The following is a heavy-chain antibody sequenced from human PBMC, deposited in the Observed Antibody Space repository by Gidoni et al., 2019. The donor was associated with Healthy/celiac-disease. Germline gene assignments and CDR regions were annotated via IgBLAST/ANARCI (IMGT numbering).Heavy chain of an antibody. CDR1: GDTFASHW. CDR3: ARVSEFWSGYPFCRGYTMDV. J-gene: IGHJ6*02. Sequence: EVQLVQSGAEVKTPGESLKISCKCSGDTFASHWLCWVRQLPGEGLQWMGIIFLGDSETRYSPSFKGQIPISADKSISTAYLQWRSMKASDNAMYDCARVSEFWSGYPFCRGYTMDVWGHGTTVTVSS. V-gene: IGHV5-51*01. D-gene: IGHD3-3*01. CDR2: IFLGDSET.